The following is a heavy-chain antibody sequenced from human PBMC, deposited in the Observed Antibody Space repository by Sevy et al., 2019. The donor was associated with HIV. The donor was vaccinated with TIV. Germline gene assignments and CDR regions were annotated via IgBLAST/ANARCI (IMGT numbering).Heavy chain of an antibody. CDR3: AKGDRSFYGIDV. J-gene: IGHJ6*02. V-gene: IGHV3-23*01. Sequence: GGSLRLSCAASGFTFGTYAMNWVRQAPGKGLEWVSAISGSGGSTYYADSVKGRITISRDNSKKTVYLQMNSLRAEDTAVYYCAKGDRSFYGIDVWGQGTTVTVSS. D-gene: IGHD2-15*01. CDR2: ISGSGGST. CDR1: GFTFGTYA.